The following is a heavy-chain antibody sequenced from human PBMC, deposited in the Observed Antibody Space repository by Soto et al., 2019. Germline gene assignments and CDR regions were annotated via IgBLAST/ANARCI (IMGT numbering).Heavy chain of an antibody. CDR1: GFICSSYD. J-gene: IGHJ3*02. CDR3: AKATATGGGAFDI. Sequence: RLSCAASGFICSSYDMSWVRQAPGKGLEWVSTILVDGRTFYVDSVKGRFAISRDSSNNMVYLQMNSLTAGDTALYYCAKATATGGGAFDICGQGTMVTVSS. D-gene: IGHD2-8*02. CDR2: ILVDGRT. V-gene: IGHV3-23*01.